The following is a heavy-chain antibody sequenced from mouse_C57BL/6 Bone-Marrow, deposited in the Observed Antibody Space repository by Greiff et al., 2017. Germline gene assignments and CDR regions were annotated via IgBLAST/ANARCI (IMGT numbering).Heavy chain of an antibody. J-gene: IGHJ3*01. D-gene: IGHD2-1*01. Sequence: VQLQQSGAELVRPGASVKLSCTASGFNIKDDYMHWVKQRPEQGLEWIGWIDPENGDTEYASKFQGKATITADTSSNTAYLQLSSLTSEDTAVYYCTIGNSAWFAYWGQGTLVTVSA. CDR3: TIGNSAWFAY. CDR1: GFNIKDDY. V-gene: IGHV14-4*01. CDR2: IDPENGDT.